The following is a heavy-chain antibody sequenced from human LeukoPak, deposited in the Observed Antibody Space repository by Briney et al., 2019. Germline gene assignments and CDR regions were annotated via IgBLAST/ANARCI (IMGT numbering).Heavy chain of an antibody. V-gene: IGHV3-11*06. Sequence: GGSLRLSCAASGFTFSDYNMNWVRQAPGKGLEWISYIGIDSGNTNYADSVKGRFTISGDKAKNSLYLQMNSLRVEDTAVYYCARDYKYAFDNWGQGTLVTVSS. CDR2: IGIDSGNT. D-gene: IGHD5-24*01. CDR1: GFTFSDYN. CDR3: ARDYKYAFDN. J-gene: IGHJ4*02.